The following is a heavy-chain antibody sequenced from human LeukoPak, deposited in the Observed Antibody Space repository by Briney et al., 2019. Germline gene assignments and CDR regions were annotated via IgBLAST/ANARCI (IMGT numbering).Heavy chain of an antibody. CDR1: GFTFSSYA. V-gene: IGHV3-43D*03. D-gene: IGHD1-26*01. CDR3: TKGKLPNYYMDV. CDR2: ISWDGGST. Sequence: PGGSLRLSCAASGFTFSSYAMHWVRQAPGKGLEWVSLISWDGGSTYYADSVKGRFTISRDNSKNSLYLQMNSLRAEDTALYYCTKGKLPNYYMDVWGKGTTVTVSS. J-gene: IGHJ6*03.